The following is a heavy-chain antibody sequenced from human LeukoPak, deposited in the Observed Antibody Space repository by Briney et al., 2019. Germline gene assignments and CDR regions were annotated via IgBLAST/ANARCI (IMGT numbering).Heavy chain of an antibody. D-gene: IGHD6-6*01. CDR1: GGSFSGYY. CDR3: ARGPEYSSSSGDY. CDR2: INHSGST. V-gene: IGHV4-34*01. J-gene: IGHJ4*02. Sequence: SETLSLTCAVYGGSFSGYYWSWIRQPPGKGLEWIGEINHSGSTNYNPSLKNRITISVDTSKNQFSLKLSSVTAADTAVYYCARGPEYSSSSGDYWGQGTLVTVSS.